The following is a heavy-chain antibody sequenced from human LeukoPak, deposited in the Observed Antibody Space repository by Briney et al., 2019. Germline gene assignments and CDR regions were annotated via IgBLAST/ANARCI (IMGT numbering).Heavy chain of an antibody. D-gene: IGHD5-18*01. Sequence: KASETLSLTCAVYGGSFSGYYWSWIRQPPGKGLEWIGEINHSGGTNYNPSLKSRVTISVDTSKNQFSLKLSSVTAADTAVYYCARGWLQLWFWGQGTLVTVSS. J-gene: IGHJ4*02. CDR3: ARGWLQLWF. V-gene: IGHV4-34*01. CDR1: GGSFSGYY. CDR2: INHSGGT.